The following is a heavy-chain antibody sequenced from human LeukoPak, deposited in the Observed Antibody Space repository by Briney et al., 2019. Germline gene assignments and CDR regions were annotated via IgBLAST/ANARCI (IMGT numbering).Heavy chain of an antibody. CDR1: GFTFSSYG. V-gene: IGHV3-30*18. D-gene: IGHD1-1*01. CDR3: AKASLRNYYFDY. Sequence: GGSLRLSCAASGFTFSSYGMHWVRQAPGKGLEWVAVISYDGSNKYYADSVKGRFTISRDNSKNTLYLQMNSLRAEDTAVYYCAKASLRNYYFDYWGQGTLVTVSS. J-gene: IGHJ4*02. CDR2: ISYDGSNK.